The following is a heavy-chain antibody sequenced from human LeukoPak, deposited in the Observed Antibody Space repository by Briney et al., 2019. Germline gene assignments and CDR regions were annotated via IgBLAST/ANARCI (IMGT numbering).Heavy chain of an antibody. V-gene: IGHV3-30*02. Sequence: GGSLRLFCAASGFTFSKYGMLWIRQAPGKGLEWVSFIRSDGSNKYYADSVKGRFTISRDNSKNTLYLQMNSLRVEDTAVYYCAKDRTELGDFVDYWGQGTLVSVSS. CDR3: AKDRTELGDFVDY. D-gene: IGHD2-21*02. J-gene: IGHJ4*02. CDR1: GFTFSKYG. CDR2: IRSDGSNK.